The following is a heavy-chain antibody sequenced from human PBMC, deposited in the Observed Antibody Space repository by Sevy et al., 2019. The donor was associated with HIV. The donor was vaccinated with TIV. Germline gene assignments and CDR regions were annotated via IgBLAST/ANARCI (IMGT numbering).Heavy chain of an antibody. Sequence: GGSLRLSCIASGFTFGDYAMSWVRQAPGKGLEWVGFIRSKAYGGTTEYAASVKGRFTISRDDSKSIAYLQMNSLKTEDTAVYYCTSSSSYYYYMDVWGKGTTVTVSS. J-gene: IGHJ6*03. CDR3: TSSSSYYYYMDV. D-gene: IGHD6-6*01. CDR2: IRSKAYGGTT. CDR1: GFTFGDYA. V-gene: IGHV3-49*04.